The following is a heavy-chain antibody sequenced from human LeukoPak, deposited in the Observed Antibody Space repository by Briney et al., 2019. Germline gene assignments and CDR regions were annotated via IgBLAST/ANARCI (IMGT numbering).Heavy chain of an antibody. CDR1: GFTFSSYV. CDR2: IGGSGGST. V-gene: IGHV3-23*01. Sequence: GGSLRLSCVASGFTFSSYVMSWVRQAPGKGLEWVSGIGGSGGSTYYADSVKGRFTISRDNSKNTLYLQMNSLRAEDTAVYYCAKDSRVYCSSTSCSPSDYWGQGTLVTVSS. CDR3: AKDSRVYCSSTSCSPSDY. D-gene: IGHD2-2*01. J-gene: IGHJ4*02.